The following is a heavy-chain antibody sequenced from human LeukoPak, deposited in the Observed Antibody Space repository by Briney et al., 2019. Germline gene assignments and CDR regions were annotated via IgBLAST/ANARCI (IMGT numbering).Heavy chain of an antibody. Sequence: LSGGSLRLSCAASGFTFSSYAMSWVRQAPGKGLEWVAVISYDGSNKYYADSVKGRFTISRDNSKNTLYLQMNSLRAEDTAVYYCARGGVVTAITDAFDIWGQGTMVTVSS. V-gene: IGHV3-30-3*01. CDR1: GFTFSSYA. CDR2: ISYDGSNK. D-gene: IGHD2-21*02. J-gene: IGHJ3*02. CDR3: ARGGVVTAITDAFDI.